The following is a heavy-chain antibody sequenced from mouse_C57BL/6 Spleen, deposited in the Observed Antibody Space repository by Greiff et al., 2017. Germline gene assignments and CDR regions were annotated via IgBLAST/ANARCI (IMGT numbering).Heavy chain of an antibody. CDR2: IYPGDGDT. Sequence: VNLVESGPELVKPGASVKISCKASGYAFSSSWMNWVKQRPGKGLEWIGRIYPGDGDTNYNGKFKGKATLTADKSSSTAYMQLSSLTSEDSAVYFCAREDYGSSMDYWGQGTSVTVSS. D-gene: IGHD2-2*01. V-gene: IGHV1-82*01. J-gene: IGHJ4*01. CDR3: AREDYGSSMDY. CDR1: GYAFSSSW.